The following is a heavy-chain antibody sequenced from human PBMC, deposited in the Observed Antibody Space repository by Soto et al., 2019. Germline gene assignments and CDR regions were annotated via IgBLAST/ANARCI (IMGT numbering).Heavy chain of an antibody. CDR2: ISTYKGNT. V-gene: IGHV1-18*01. J-gene: IGHJ4*02. CDR1: GYTFTSYG. CDR3: GTRSPAFDY. Sequence: QVQLVQSGPEVKKPGASVKVSCKTSGYTFTSYGISWVRQAPGQGLEWMGWISTYKGNTNYAQKFQGRVTMTTDTSTRTAYMELRSLRSDDTAVYYCGTRSPAFDYWGQGTLVTVSS.